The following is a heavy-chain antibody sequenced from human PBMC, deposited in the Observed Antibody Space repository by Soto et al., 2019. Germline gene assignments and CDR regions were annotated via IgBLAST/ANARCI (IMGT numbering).Heavy chain of an antibody. Sequence: GASVKVSCKASGGTFSSYAMSWVRQAPGQGLEWMGGIIPIFGTANYAQKFQGRVTITADESTSTAYMELSSLRSEDTAVYYCARAQDRGYDYVWGSYRSYYFDYWGQGTLVTVSS. CDR1: GGTFSSYA. CDR2: IIPIFGTA. CDR3: ARAQDRGYDYVWGSYRSYYFDY. V-gene: IGHV1-69*13. J-gene: IGHJ4*02. D-gene: IGHD3-16*02.